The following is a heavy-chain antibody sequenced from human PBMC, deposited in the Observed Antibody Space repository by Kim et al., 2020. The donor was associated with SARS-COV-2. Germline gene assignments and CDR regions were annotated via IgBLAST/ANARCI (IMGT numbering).Heavy chain of an antibody. CDR3: ARDMRSWTSYGSGSDFDY. D-gene: IGHD3-10*01. CDR1: GYTFTSYA. CDR2: INTNTGNP. J-gene: IGHJ4*02. V-gene: IGHV7-4-1*02. Sequence: ASVKVSCKASGYTFTSYAMNWVRQAPGQGLEWMGWINTNTGNPTYAQGFTGRFVFSLDTSVSTAYLQISSLKAEDTAVYYCARDMRSWTSYGSGSDFDYWGQGTLVTVSS.